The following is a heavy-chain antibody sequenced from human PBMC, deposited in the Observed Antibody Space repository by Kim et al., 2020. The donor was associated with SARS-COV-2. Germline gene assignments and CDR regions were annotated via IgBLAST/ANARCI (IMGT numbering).Heavy chain of an antibody. D-gene: IGHD3-22*01. J-gene: IGHJ4*02. CDR1: GFTFSSYA. Sequence: GGSLRLSCAASGFTFSSYAMSWVRQAPGKGLEWVSAISGSGGSTYYADSVKGRFTISRDNSKNTLYLQMNSLRAEDTAVYYCAKDTSDYYDSSGYSQGFDYWGQGTLVTVSS. V-gene: IGHV3-23*01. CDR3: AKDTSDYYDSSGYSQGFDY. CDR2: ISGSGGST.